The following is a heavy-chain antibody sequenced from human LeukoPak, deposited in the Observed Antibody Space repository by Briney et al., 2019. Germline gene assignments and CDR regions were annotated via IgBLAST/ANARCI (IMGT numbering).Heavy chain of an antibody. Sequence: ASVKVSCKASGYTFTSYYMHWVRQAPGQGLEWMGIINPSGGSTSYAQKFQGRVTMTRDTSTSTVYMELSSLRSEDTAVYYCARPDCTNGVCYIPYFDYWGQGTLVPVSS. CDR3: ARPDCTNGVCYIPYFDY. CDR2: INPSGGST. J-gene: IGHJ4*02. D-gene: IGHD2-8*01. V-gene: IGHV1-46*01. CDR1: GYTFTSYY.